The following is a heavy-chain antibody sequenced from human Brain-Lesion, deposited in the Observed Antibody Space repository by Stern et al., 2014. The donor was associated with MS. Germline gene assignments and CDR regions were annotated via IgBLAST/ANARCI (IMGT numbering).Heavy chain of an antibody. D-gene: IGHD2-15*01. J-gene: IGHJ5*02. CDR2: IYYSGNT. Sequence: VQLVESGPGLVKPSETLSLTCTVAGGSVSSTSYAWAWIRQPPGKGLEWIGTIYYSGNTYYSPSLKSRLTISLDTPKNQFSLQLSSVTAADTAVYYCAGEEDIRYCSGGSCTGNWFDPWGQGTLVTVSS. CDR1: GGSVSSTSYA. CDR3: AGEEDIRYCSGGSCTGNWFDP. V-gene: IGHV4-39*01.